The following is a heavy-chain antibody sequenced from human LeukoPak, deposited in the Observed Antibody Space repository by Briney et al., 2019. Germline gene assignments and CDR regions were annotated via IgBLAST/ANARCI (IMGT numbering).Heavy chain of an antibody. CDR3: ARLAYYDFWYFDL. J-gene: IGHJ2*01. CDR2: INHSGST. Sequence: KSSETLSLTCAVYGGSFSGYYWNWIRQPPGKGLEWIGEINHSGSTNYNPSLKSRVTISVDTSKNEFSLKLSSVTAADTAVYYCARLAYYDFWYFDLWGRGTLVTVSS. CDR1: GGSFSGYY. V-gene: IGHV4-34*01. D-gene: IGHD3-3*01.